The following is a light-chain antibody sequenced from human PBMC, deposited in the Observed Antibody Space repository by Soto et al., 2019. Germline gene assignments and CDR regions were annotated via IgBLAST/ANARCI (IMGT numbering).Light chain of an antibody. CDR1: QSVSSN. Sequence: EIVMTQSPATLSLSPGERATLSCRASQSVSSNLAWYQQKPGQAPRLLIYGASTRATGIPARFSGSGSGTEFTLTISSLQSEDLAVYYCQQYNNWPPLFGGGTKVEIK. CDR2: GAS. V-gene: IGKV3-15*01. CDR3: QQYNNWPPL. J-gene: IGKJ4*01.